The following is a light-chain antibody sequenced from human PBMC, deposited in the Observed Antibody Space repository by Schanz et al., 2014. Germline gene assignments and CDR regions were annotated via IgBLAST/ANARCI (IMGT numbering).Light chain of an antibody. CDR2: DVT. CDR3: CSYAGSNNLV. Sequence: QSALTQPPSASGSPGQSVTISCTGTSSDVGGYNYVSWYQQHPGKAPKLIISDVTRRPSGVPDRFSGSKSGTSASLAITGLQAEDEADYYCCSYAGSNNLVFGGGTKLTVL. CDR1: SSDVGGYNY. J-gene: IGLJ3*02. V-gene: IGLV2-8*01.